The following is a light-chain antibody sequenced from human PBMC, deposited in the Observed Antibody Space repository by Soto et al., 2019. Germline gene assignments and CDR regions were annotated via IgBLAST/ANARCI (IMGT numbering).Light chain of an antibody. CDR2: AAS. CDR3: QQRYNWPPT. CDR1: QSVSSN. J-gene: IGKJ1*01. V-gene: IGKV3-15*01. Sequence: IVMTQSPSTLSVSPWERSTLSFMASQSVSSNLAWYQQKPGQAPRLLIFAASTTATGFPARFSGSGSGTEFTLTINSLEPEDFALYYCQQRYNWPPTFGQGTKVDIK.